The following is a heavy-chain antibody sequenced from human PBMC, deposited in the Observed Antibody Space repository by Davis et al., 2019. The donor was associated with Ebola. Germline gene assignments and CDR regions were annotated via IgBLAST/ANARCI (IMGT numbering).Heavy chain of an antibody. CDR2: IYTSGST. J-gene: IGHJ6*02. Sequence: PSETLSLTCTVSGGSISSHYWSWIRQPAGKGLEWIGHIYTSGSTNYNPSLKSRVTISVDTSKNQFSLKLSSVTAADTAVYYCARFQGRDYYYGMDVWGQGTTVTVSS. CDR1: GGSISSHY. V-gene: IGHV4-4*07. CDR3: ARFQGRDYYYGMDV.